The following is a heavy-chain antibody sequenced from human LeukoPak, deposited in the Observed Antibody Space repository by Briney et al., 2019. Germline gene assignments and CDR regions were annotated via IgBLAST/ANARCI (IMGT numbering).Heavy chain of an antibody. CDR1: GFTFSTYG. V-gene: IGHV3-30*02. J-gene: IGHJ4*02. CDR3: AKDQSITTIVGQEYYFDY. Sequence: GESLRLSCAASGFTFSTYGMHWVRQAPGKGLELVAFIRSDGSNKYYADSVKGRFTISRDKSKNTLYLQMNSLRAEDTALYYCAKDQSITTIVGQEYYFDYWGQGTLVTVSS. CDR2: IRSDGSNK. D-gene: IGHD3-22*01.